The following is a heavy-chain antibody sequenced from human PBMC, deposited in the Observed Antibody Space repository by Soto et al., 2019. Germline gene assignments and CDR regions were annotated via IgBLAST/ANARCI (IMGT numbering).Heavy chain of an antibody. CDR2: IYPGDSDT. CDR3: ARRQTMIVVASAFDI. CDR1: GYSFTSYW. D-gene: IGHD3-22*01. Sequence: GESLKISCKGSGYSFTSYWIGWVRQMPGKGLEWMGIIYPGDSDTRYSPSFQGQVTISADKSISTAYLQWSSLRASDTAMYYCARRQTMIVVASAFDIWGQGTMVTVSS. V-gene: IGHV5-51*01. J-gene: IGHJ3*02.